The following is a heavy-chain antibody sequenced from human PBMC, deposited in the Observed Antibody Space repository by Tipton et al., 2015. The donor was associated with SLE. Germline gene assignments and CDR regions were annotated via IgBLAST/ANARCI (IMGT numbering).Heavy chain of an antibody. CDR2: MYYSGST. CDR1: GVSISNYY. D-gene: IGHD3-3*01. V-gene: IGHV4-39*07. CDR3: ARDGPYYDFWSGMGAFDI. J-gene: IGHJ3*02. Sequence: TLSLTCYVTGVSISNYYWGWIRQPPGKGLEWIGSMYYSGSTYYNPSLKSRVTISVDTSKNQFSLMLRSVTAADTAVYYCARDGPYYDFWSGMGAFDIWGQGTMVTVSS.